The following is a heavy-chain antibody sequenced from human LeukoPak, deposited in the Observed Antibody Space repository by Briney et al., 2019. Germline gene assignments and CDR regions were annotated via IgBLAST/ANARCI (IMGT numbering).Heavy chain of an antibody. J-gene: IGHJ4*02. CDR1: GFTFSTYG. CDR2: ISGSAATT. D-gene: IGHD3-10*01. V-gene: IGHV3-23*01. CDR3: AKRGPGSPQSGKYYFDY. Sequence: GGSLRLSCAASGFTFSTYGMTWVRQAPGKGLEWVSAISGSAATTFYADSVKGRFTISRDNSKNTLYLRMNSLRAEDTAVYYCAKRGPGSPQSGKYYFDYWGQGTLVTVSS.